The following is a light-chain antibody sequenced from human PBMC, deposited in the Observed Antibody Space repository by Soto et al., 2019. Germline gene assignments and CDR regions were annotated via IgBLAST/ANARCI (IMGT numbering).Light chain of an antibody. Sequence: QSALTQPRSVSGSPGQSVTISCTGTSSDVGAYYHVSWYQQHPGKAPKLMIHDVNQRPSGVPDRLSGSKSGNTASLTISGLQAEDEADYYCCSFAAMSGYVFGTGTKVTVL. CDR3: CSFAAMSGYV. CDR1: SSDVGAYYH. J-gene: IGLJ1*01. CDR2: DVN. V-gene: IGLV2-11*01.